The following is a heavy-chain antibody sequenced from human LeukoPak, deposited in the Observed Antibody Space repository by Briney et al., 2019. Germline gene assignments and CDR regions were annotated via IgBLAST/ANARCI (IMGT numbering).Heavy chain of an antibody. CDR3: ARVWGYDILTGYLNFDY. CDR1: GFTFSSYS. J-gene: IGHJ4*02. V-gene: IGHV3-21*01. Sequence: GGSLRLSCAASGFTFSSYSMNWVRQAPGKGLEWVSSISSSSSYIYYADSVKGRFTISRDNAKNSLYLQMNSLRAEDTAVYYCARVWGYDILTGYLNFDYWGQGTLVTVSS. CDR2: ISSSSSYI. D-gene: IGHD3-9*01.